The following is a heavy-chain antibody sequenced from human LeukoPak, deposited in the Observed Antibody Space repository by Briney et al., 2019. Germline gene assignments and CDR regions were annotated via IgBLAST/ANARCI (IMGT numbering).Heavy chain of an antibody. V-gene: IGHV3-74*01. CDR3: LRGAHYDTTGYYY. Sequence: GGSLRLSCAASGFTFSSYWMHWVRQAPGKGLVWVSRIRNDGTSIYADSVKGRFTISRDNAKNTLYLQMNSLRHEDTAVYYCLRGAHYDTTGYYYWGQGALVTVSS. D-gene: IGHD3-22*01. CDR2: IRNDGTSI. J-gene: IGHJ4*02. CDR1: GFTFSSYW.